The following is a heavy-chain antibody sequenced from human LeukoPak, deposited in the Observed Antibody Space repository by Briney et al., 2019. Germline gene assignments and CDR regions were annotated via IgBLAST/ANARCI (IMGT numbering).Heavy chain of an antibody. V-gene: IGHV1-69*04. J-gene: IGHJ4*02. CDR1: GGTFSSYA. CDR3: ARGVFSGHYSSTGDYSLDY. Sequence: SVKVSCKASGGTFSSYAISWVRQAPGQGLEWMGRIIPIIGITNYAQKFQGRVTITADKSTSTAYMELSSLRSEDTAVYYCARGVFSGHYSSTGDYSLDYWGQGTLVTVPS. D-gene: IGHD3-22*01. CDR2: IIPIIGIT.